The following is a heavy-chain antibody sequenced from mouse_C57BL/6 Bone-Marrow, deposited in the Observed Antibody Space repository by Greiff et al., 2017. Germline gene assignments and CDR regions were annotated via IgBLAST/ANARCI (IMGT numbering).Heavy chain of an antibody. CDR2: IDPENGDT. J-gene: IGHJ3*01. CDR1: GFNIKDDY. Sequence: VQLKQSGAELVRPGASVKLSFTASGFNIKDDYMHWVKQRPEQGLEWIGWIDPENGDTEYASKFQGKATITADTSSNTAYLQLSSLTSEDTAVYYCTTYYGSPGGQGTLVTVSA. D-gene: IGHD1-1*01. V-gene: IGHV14-4*01. CDR3: TTYYGSP.